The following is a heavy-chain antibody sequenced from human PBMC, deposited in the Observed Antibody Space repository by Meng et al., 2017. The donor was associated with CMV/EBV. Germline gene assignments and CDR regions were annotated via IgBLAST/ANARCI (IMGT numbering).Heavy chain of an antibody. D-gene: IGHD3-22*01. Sequence: LRLQESGPGLGKPSETLALTCTVSGGSISSSSYYWGWIRQPPGKGLERIGSIYYSGSTYYNPSLKSRVTISVDTSKNQFSLKLSSVTAADTAVYYCARGVVTMIVVYDPWGQGTLVTVSS. J-gene: IGHJ5*02. CDR3: ARGVVTMIVVYDP. CDR1: GGSISSSSYY. CDR2: IYYSGST. V-gene: IGHV4-39*07.